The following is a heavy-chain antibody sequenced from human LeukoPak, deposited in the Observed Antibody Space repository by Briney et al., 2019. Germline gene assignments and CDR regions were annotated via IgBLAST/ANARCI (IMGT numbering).Heavy chain of an antibody. CDR2: IAGSGDSS. CDR3: TRDPEALDY. V-gene: IGHV3-23*01. Sequence: PGGSLRLSCAASGITFTSYAMTWVRQAPGKGLEWVSSIAGSGDSSFYADSVKGRFIISRDNSKDTLYLQMNSLRAEDTAVYYCTRDPEALDYWGQGTLVTVSS. CDR1: GITFTSYA. J-gene: IGHJ4*02.